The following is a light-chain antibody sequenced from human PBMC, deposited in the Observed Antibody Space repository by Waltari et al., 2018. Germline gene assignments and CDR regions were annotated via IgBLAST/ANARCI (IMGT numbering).Light chain of an antibody. V-gene: IGKV3-15*01. CDR1: QSVSSN. J-gene: IGKJ5*01. CDR2: GAS. Sequence: IVMTQSPATLSVHPGERATLSCRAIQSVSSNLARYQQKPGQAPRLLIYGASTRATGIPARFSGSGSGTEFTLTISSLQSGDFAVYYCQQYNNWPPITFGQGTRLEIK. CDR3: QQYNNWPPIT.